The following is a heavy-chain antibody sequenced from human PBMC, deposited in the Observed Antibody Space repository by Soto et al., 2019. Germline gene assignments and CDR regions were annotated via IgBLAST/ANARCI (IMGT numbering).Heavy chain of an antibody. D-gene: IGHD3-9*01. CDR1: GYSFTSYW. CDR3: ARFIDENHYDILTGYPGLSGYDSYFDY. V-gene: IGHV5-51*01. J-gene: IGHJ4*02. CDR2: IYPGDSDT. Sequence: PGESLKISCKGSGYSFTSYWIGWVRQMPGKGLEWMGIIYPGDSDTRYSPSFQGQVTISADKSISTAYLQWSSLKASDTAMYYCARFIDENHYDILTGYPGLSGYDSYFDYWGQGTLVTVSS.